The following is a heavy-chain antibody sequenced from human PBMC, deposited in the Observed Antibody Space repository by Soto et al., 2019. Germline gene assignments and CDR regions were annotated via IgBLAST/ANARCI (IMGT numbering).Heavy chain of an antibody. CDR3: AKDHRNGGSRVDY. V-gene: IGHV3-30*18. CDR1: GFSFRSHG. D-gene: IGHD2-15*01. CDR2: ISYHGSNS. Sequence: QVRLVESGGGVVQPGRSLRLSCAASGFSFRSHGMHWVRQAPGKGLQWVALISYHGSNSYYADSVKGRFTISRDNSNDALYLQMSSLRPEDTAVYFCAKDHRNGGSRVDYWGQGTLVTVSS. J-gene: IGHJ4*02.